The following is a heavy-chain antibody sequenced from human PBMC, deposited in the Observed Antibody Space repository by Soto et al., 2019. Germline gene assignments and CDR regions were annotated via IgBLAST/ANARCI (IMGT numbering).Heavy chain of an antibody. CDR1: AGTFSSYA. D-gene: IGHD2-2*01. CDR3: ARDYVAIKVVPAARITSKPTNGFDP. Sequence: ASVKVSCKASAGTFSSYAISWVRQAPGQGLEWIGGIIPIFDTANYAQKFQGRVIDTADESTSTAYMESNSLRSEDTAVYYWARDYVAIKVVPAARITSKPTNGFDPGGQGTLVTVSS. J-gene: IGHJ5*02. CDR2: IIPIFDTA. V-gene: IGHV1-69*13.